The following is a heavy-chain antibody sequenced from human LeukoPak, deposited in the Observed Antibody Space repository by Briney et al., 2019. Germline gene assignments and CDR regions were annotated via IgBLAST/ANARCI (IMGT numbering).Heavy chain of an antibody. D-gene: IGHD5-24*01. CDR3: AREAMAYLFDY. J-gene: IGHJ4*02. Sequence: PGGSLRLSCAASGFTVSSNYMSWVRQAPGKGLEWVSVIYSGGSTYYADSVKGRFTISRDNSKNTLYLQMNSLGAEDTAVYYCAREAMAYLFDYWGQGTLVTVSS. CDR1: GFTVSSNY. V-gene: IGHV3-66*01. CDR2: IYSGGST.